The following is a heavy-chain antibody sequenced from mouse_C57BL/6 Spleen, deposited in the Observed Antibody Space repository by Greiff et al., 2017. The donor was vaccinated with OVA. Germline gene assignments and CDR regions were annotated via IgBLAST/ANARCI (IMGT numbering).Heavy chain of an antibody. Sequence: QVQLQQPGAELVKPGASVQLSCKASGYTFTSYWMHWVKQRPGQGLEWIGMIHPNSGSTNYNEKFKSKATLTVDKSSSPAYMQLSSLTSEDSAVYYCARDYYGSSYGFAYWGQGTLVTVSA. J-gene: IGHJ3*01. V-gene: IGHV1-64*01. CDR2: IHPNSGST. CDR1: GYTFTSYW. CDR3: ARDYYGSSYGFAY. D-gene: IGHD1-1*01.